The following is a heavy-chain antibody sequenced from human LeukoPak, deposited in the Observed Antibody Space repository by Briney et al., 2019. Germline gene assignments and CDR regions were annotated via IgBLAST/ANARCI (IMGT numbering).Heavy chain of an antibody. CDR3: ARGLHDKHWSAFRYMDV. Sequence: PSETLSLTCTVSGGSISSYYWSWIRQPPGKGLEWIGYIYYSGSTNYNPSLKSRVTISVDTSKNQFSLKLSSVTAADTAVYYCARGLHDKHWSAFRYMDVWGKGTTVTVSS. CDR1: GGSISSYY. CDR2: IYYSGST. V-gene: IGHV4-59*12. J-gene: IGHJ6*03. D-gene: IGHD3-3*01.